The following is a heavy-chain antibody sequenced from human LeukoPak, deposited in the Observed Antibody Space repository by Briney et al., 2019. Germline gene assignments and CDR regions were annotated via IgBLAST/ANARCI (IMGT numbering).Heavy chain of an antibody. CDR3: ARDPGPSTAAWGAFDI. V-gene: IGHV3-7*01. CDR1: GLTFSRYW. J-gene: IGHJ3*02. CDR2: IKQDGSET. D-gene: IGHD6-6*01. Sequence: GGSLRLSCAASGLTFSRYWMTWVRQAPGKGLEWVANIKQDGSETYYVDSVKGRFAISRDNAKSSLYLQVNSLRAEDTAVYFCARDPGPSTAAWGAFDIWGQGTVVTVSS.